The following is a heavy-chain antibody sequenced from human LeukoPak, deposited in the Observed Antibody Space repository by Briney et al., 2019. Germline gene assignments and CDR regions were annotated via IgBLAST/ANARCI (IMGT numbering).Heavy chain of an antibody. CDR2: IYSGGNT. D-gene: IGHD4-17*01. V-gene: IGHV3-66*01. CDR3: AREGYGDYSFDY. J-gene: IGHJ4*02. Sequence: GGSLRLSCAASGFTVSSNYMSWVRQAPGKGLEWVSVIYSGGNTYYADSVKGRFTISRDNSKNTLYLQMNSLRAEDTAVYYCAREGYGDYSFDYWGQGTLVTVSS. CDR1: GFTVSSNY.